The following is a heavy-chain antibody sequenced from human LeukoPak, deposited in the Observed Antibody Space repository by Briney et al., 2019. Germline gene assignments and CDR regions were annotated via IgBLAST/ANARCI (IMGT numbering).Heavy chain of an antibody. CDR2: ISHDGTVQ. D-gene: IGHD2-8*01. J-gene: IGHJ4*02. V-gene: IGHV3-30*18. CDR3: AKEGTRMASSYFDY. CDR1: GLTVTNAW. Sequence: GGSLRLSCAASGLTVTNAWMNWVRQAPGKGLEWVAVISHDGTVQHYADSVKGRFTISRDNSDNTLYLQMNSLRDEDTAMYYCAKEGTRMASSYFDYWGQGTLITVSS.